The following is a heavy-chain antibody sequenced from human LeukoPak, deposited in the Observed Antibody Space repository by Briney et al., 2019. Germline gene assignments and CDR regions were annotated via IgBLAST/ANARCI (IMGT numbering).Heavy chain of an antibody. CDR3: ARSEGDYNFDY. V-gene: IGHV3-21*01. CDR1: GFTFSSYS. J-gene: IGHJ4*02. Sequence: GGTLRLSCAASGFTFSSYSMNWVRQAPGKGLEWVSSISSSSSYIYYADSVKGRFTISRDNAKNSLYLRMNSLRAEDTAVYYCARSEGDYNFDYWGQGTLVTVSS. CDR2: ISSSSSYI. D-gene: IGHD4-17*01.